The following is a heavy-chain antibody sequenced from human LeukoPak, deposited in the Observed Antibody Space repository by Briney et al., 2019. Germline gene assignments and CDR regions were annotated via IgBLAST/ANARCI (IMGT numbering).Heavy chain of an antibody. Sequence: GGSLRPSCAASGFTFSSYAMSWVRQAPGKGLEWVSAISGSGGSSYYADSVKGRFTISRDNSKNTLYLQRNSLRAEDTAVYYCAKSKDVVPAAIYFDYWGQGTLVTVSS. V-gene: IGHV3-23*01. CDR1: GFTFSSYA. CDR3: AKSKDVVPAAIYFDY. J-gene: IGHJ4*02. D-gene: IGHD2-2*02. CDR2: ISGSGGSS.